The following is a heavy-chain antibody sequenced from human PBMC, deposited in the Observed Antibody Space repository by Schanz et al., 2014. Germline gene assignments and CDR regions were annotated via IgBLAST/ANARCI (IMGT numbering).Heavy chain of an antibody. Sequence: QVQLVESGGGVVQFGRSLRLSCVASGFTFSSYGMHWVRQAPGKGLEWVAVIWYDENNKYYADSVKGRFTISRDNAKNSLYLQMNSLRAEDTAVYYCARAARRTRVVPLYFDYWGRGTLVTVSS. CDR3: ARAARRTRVVPLYFDY. D-gene: IGHD2-2*01. V-gene: IGHV3-33*01. CDR1: GFTFSSYG. CDR2: IWYDENNK. J-gene: IGHJ4*02.